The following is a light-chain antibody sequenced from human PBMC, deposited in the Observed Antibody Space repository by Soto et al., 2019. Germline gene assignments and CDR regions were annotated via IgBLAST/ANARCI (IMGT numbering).Light chain of an antibody. CDR1: QSVGSNF. V-gene: IGKV3-20*01. CDR2: AAS. Sequence: IVLTQSPGTLSLSPGERATLSCRASQSVGSNFSAWYQQKRGQAPSILIYAASNRASGIADRFSGSGSGSDFTLLISRLEPEDFGVYYCRQSGSPPWAFGQVTRVEL. J-gene: IGKJ1*01. CDR3: RQSGSPPWA.